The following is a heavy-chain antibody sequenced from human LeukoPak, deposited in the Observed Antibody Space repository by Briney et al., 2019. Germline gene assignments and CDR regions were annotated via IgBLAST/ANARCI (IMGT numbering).Heavy chain of an antibody. D-gene: IGHD6-19*01. Sequence: GASVKVSCKASGYTFTSYYMHWVRQAPGQGLEWMGIINPSGGSTSYAQKFQGRVTMTRDTSTSTVYMELSSLSSVTAADTAVYYCATYIAVAAIDAFDIWGQGTMVTVSS. CDR3: ATYIAVAAIDAFDI. J-gene: IGHJ3*02. CDR2: INPSGGST. CDR1: GYTFTSYY. V-gene: IGHV1-46*01.